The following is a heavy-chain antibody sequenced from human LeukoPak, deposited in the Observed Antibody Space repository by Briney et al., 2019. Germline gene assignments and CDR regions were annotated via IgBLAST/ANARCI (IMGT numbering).Heavy chain of an antibody. Sequence: ASVKVSCKASGYSFTKYFIHWVRQAPGQGLEWMGVINPSDGTTGDAQRFQGRVTMTRDTSTSTIYMGLSSLTSDDTAVYFCARGGYYDSSGPWGQGTLVTVSS. CDR1: GYSFTKYF. V-gene: IGHV1-46*01. CDR2: INPSDGTT. J-gene: IGHJ4*02. D-gene: IGHD3-22*01. CDR3: ARGGYYDSSGP.